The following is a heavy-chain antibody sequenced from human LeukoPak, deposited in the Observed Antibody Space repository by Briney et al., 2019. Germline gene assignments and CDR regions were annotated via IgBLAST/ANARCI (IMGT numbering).Heavy chain of an antibody. CDR2: INHSGSS. V-gene: IGHV4-34*01. J-gene: IGHJ4*02. CDR1: GGSFSGYY. Sequence: PSETLSLTCAVYGGSFSGYYWSWIRQPPGKGLEWIGEINHSGSSNYNPSLKSRVTISVDTSKNQFSLKLSSVTAPDTAVYYCARGGRYGPGYWGQGTLVTVSS. D-gene: IGHD5-18*01. CDR3: ARGGRYGPGY.